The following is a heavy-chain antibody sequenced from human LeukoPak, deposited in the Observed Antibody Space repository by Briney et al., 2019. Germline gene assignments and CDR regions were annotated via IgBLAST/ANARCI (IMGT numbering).Heavy chain of an antibody. J-gene: IGHJ4*02. Sequence: SETLSLTCTVSGGSISSYYWSWIRQPPGKGLEWIGYIYYSGSTNYNPSLKSRVTISVDTSKNQFSLKLSSVTAADTAVYYCARALTGGGFDYWGQGTLVTVSS. D-gene: IGHD1-14*01. V-gene: IGHV4-59*01. CDR2: IYYSGST. CDR1: GGSISSYY. CDR3: ARALTGGGFDY.